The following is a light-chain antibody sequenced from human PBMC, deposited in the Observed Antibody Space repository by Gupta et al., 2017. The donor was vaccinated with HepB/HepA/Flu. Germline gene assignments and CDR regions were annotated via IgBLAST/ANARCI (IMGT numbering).Light chain of an antibody. CDR3: SSWDDSRNGLV. CDR2: NDI. J-gene: IGLJ3*02. CDR1: NSNIGDNE. Sequence: QSVLSQPPSASGPPGQRVTISCSGRNSNIGDNEVNWYRQFPGKAPSLLIYNDIQRPSGVPDRFSASRSGTSASLAISGLQAEDEAEYYCSSWDDSRNGLVLGGGTKLTVL. V-gene: IGLV1-44*01.